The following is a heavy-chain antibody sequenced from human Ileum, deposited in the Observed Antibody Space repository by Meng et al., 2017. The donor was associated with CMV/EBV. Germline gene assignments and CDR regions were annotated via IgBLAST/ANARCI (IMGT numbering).Heavy chain of an antibody. D-gene: IGHD3-10*01. CDR3: ARGQRITLVRGGRFDP. CDR1: DGSFSDYF. Sequence: YDGSFSDYFWAWIRQPPGKGLEWIGEINHSGRNNYNASLKSRVTRSVDTSKNQFSLKLSSVTAADTAVYYCARGQRITLVRGGRFDPWGQGTLVTVSS. J-gene: IGHJ5*02. CDR2: INHSGRN. V-gene: IGHV4-34*01.